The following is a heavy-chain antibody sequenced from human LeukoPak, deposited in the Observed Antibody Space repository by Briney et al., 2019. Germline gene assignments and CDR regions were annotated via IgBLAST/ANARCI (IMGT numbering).Heavy chain of an antibody. D-gene: IGHD2-15*01. CDR2: IKQDGSEK. V-gene: IGHV3-7*01. Sequence: QPGVSLRLSCAASGFTFSSYWMSWVRQAPGKGLEWVANIKQDGSEKYYVDSVKGRFTISRDNAKNSLYLQMNSLRAEDTAVYYCARGVGLLLLRYFDYWGQGTLVTVSS. CDR1: GFTFSSYW. J-gene: IGHJ4*02. CDR3: ARGVGLLLLRYFDY.